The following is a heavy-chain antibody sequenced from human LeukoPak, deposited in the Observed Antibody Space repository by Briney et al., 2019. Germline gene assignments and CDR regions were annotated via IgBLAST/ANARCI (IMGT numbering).Heavy chain of an antibody. D-gene: IGHD5-18*01. CDR3: AKFRLPSTVATAMIHSYFFGY. CDR2: ISGSGDTT. V-gene: IGHV3-23*01. J-gene: IGHJ4*02. Sequence: PGGSLRLSCAASGFTFSSYAMIWVRQAPGKGLEWVSVISGSGDTTYYAESVKGRFTISRDNSKNTLYVQMNSLRAEDTAVYYCAKFRLPSTVATAMIHSYFFGYWGQGTLVTVSS. CDR1: GFTFSSYA.